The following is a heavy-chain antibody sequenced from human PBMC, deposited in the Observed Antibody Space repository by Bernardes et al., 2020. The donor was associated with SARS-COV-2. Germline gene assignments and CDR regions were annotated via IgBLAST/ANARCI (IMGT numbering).Heavy chain of an antibody. Sequence: SETLSLTCAVSGYPISSTYYWGWIRQPPGKGLEWIGSMYHSGSTYFNPSLKSRVTISVDTSKNQFSLKVSSVTAADTAVYYCAREVGDSSSSLDYWGQGTLVTVSS. V-gene: IGHV4-38-2*02. CDR1: GYPISSTYY. J-gene: IGHJ4*02. D-gene: IGHD6-6*01. CDR2: MYHSGST. CDR3: AREVGDSSSSLDY.